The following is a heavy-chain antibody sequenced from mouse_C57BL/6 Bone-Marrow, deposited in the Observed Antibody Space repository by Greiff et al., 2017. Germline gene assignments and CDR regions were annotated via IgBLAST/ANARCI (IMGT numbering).Heavy chain of an antibody. CDR2: MHPNGGSP. CDR1: GYTFTNYW. D-gene: IGHD2-4*01. J-gene: IGHJ4*01. CDR3: ARSYDYDDYTRDY. Sequence: QVQLQQPGAELVKPGASVKLSCKASGYTFTNYWMHWVKQRPGQGLEWIGMMHPNGGSPDYNEKFKSEATLSVDKSSRTAYMHLSSLTSEDSAVYYCARSYDYDDYTRDYWGQGTSVTVSS. V-gene: IGHV1-64*01.